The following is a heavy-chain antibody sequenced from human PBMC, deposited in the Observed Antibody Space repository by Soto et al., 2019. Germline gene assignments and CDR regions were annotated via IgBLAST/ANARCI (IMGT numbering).Heavy chain of an antibody. Sequence: SETLSLTCTVSGVSISSSSYYWGWIRQPPGKGLEWIGSIYYSGSTYYNPSLKSRVTISVDTSKNQFSLKLSSVTAADTAVYYCASQHYDILTGYSGDFDYWGQGTLVTVSS. J-gene: IGHJ4*02. D-gene: IGHD3-9*01. CDR2: IYYSGST. CDR3: ASQHYDILTGYSGDFDY. V-gene: IGHV4-39*01. CDR1: GVSISSSSYY.